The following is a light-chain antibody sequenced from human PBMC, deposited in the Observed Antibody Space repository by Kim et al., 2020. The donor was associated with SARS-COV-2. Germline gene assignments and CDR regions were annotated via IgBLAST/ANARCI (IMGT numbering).Light chain of an antibody. CDR2: VGTGGIVG. CDR1: SGYSNYK. J-gene: IGLJ2*01. CDR3: GADHGSGSNFVWV. Sequence: QLVLTQPPSASDSLGASVTLTCTLSSGYSNYKVDWYQQRPGKGPRFVMRVGTGGIVGSKGDGIPDRFSVLGSGLNRYLTIKNIQEEDESDYHCGADHGSGSNFVWVFGGGTQLTVL. V-gene: IGLV9-49*01.